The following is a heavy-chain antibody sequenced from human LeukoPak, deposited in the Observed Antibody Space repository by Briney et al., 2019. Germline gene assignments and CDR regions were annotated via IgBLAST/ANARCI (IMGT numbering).Heavy chain of an antibody. D-gene: IGHD5-18*01. J-gene: IGHJ3*02. CDR1: GGSISSYY. CDR3: ASHYTAMVNEGDPADAFDI. CDR2: IYYSGST. Sequence: TSETLSLTCTVSGGSISSYYWSWIRQPPGKGLEWIGYIYYSGSTNYNPSLKSRVTISVDTSKNQFSLKLSSVTAADTAVYYCASHYTAMVNEGDPADAFDIWGQGTMVTVSS. V-gene: IGHV4-59*01.